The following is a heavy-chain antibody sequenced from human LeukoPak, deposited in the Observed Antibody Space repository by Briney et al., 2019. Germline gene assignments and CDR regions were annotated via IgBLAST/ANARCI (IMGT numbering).Heavy chain of an antibody. J-gene: IGHJ4*02. CDR2: IYYDGTNK. D-gene: IGHD3-10*01. CDR3: TREEVRAPLDN. CDR1: GFTFSTYG. Sequence: GRSLRLSCAASGFTFSTYGMHWVRQAPGKGLEWVALIYYDGTNKYYADSVKGRFTVSRDNSKNTLYLQMNILRAEDTGVYYCTREEVRAPLDNWGQGTLVTVSS. V-gene: IGHV3-33*01.